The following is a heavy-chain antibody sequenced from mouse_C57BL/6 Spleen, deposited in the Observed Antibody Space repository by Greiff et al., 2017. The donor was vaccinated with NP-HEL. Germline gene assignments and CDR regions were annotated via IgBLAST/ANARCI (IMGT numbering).Heavy chain of an antibody. CDR3: LYSNYGVAY. J-gene: IGHJ3*01. Sequence: QVQLKESGAELVRPGASVTLSCKASGYTFTDYEMHWVKQTPVHGLEWIGAIDPETGGTAYNQKFKGKAILTADKSSSTAYMELRSLTSEDSAVYYCLYSNYGVAYWGQGTLVTVSA. D-gene: IGHD2-5*01. V-gene: IGHV1-15*01. CDR2: IDPETGGT. CDR1: GYTFTDYE.